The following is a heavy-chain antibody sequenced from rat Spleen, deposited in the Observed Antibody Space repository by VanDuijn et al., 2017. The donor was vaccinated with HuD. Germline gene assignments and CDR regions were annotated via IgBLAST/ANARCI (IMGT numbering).Heavy chain of an antibody. J-gene: IGHJ2*01. CDR1: GFTFSNYG. CDR2: INYDGRST. D-gene: IGHD4-3*01. CDR3: ARDSGYYFDC. Sequence: EVQLVESGGGLVQPGRSLKVSCAASGFTFSNYGMAWVRQAPKKGLEWVATINYDGRSTFYRDSVRDRFTISRENGKNTLYLQIDSLKSEDTATYYCARDSGYYFDCWGQGVMVTVSS. V-gene: IGHV5-17*01.